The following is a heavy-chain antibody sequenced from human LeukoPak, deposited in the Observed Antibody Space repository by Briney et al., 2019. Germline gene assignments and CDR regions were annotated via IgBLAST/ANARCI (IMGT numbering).Heavy chain of an antibody. J-gene: IGHJ4*02. CDR3: AKGRPGGAVLAAYFDY. CDR1: GFTFSSYA. Sequence: GGSLRLSCAASGFTFSSYAMSWVRQAPGKGLEWVSAISDSGGSTNYADSVKGRFTISRDNSKNTLYLQMNSLKAEDTAVYYCAKGRPGGAVLAAYFDYWGQGTLITVSS. D-gene: IGHD2/OR15-2a*01. V-gene: IGHV3-23*01. CDR2: ISDSGGST.